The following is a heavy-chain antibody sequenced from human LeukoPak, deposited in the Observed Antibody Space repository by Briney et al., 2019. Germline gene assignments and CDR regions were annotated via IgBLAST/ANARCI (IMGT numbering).Heavy chain of an antibody. D-gene: IGHD3-3*01. CDR2: IIPILGIA. Sequence: ASVKVSCKASGGTFSSYAISWVRQAPGQGLAWMGRIIPILGIANYAQKFQGRVTITADKSTSTAYMELSSLRSEDTAVYYCAVYDFWSGFSPFDYWGQGTLVTVSS. CDR1: GGTFSSYA. J-gene: IGHJ4*02. V-gene: IGHV1-69*04. CDR3: AVYDFWSGFSPFDY.